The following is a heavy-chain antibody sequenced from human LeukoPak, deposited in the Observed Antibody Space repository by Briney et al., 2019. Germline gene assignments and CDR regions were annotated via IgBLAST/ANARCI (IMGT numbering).Heavy chain of an antibody. Sequence: VGSLRLSCAASGLTFSTNTMHWVRQVTGKGPEWVSAIGTLAEALTSDSAKGGFTTSRENATNTMYLQLKSLRAADTAVYYCATGRSRCWSYAFDIWGRGTMVTVSS. CDR3: ATGRSRCWSYAFDI. CDR1: GLTFSTNT. CDR2: IGTLAEA. V-gene: IGHV3-13*01. J-gene: IGHJ3*02. D-gene: IGHD6-13*01.